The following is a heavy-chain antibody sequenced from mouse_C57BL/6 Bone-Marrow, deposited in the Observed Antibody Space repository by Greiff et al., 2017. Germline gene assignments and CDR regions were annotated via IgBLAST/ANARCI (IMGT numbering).Heavy chain of an antibody. V-gene: IGHV1-81*01. D-gene: IGHD3-2*02. J-gene: IGHJ4*01. CDR3: ARDSSGYLYAMDY. CDR2: IYPRSGNP. CDR1: GYTFTSYG. Sequence: QVQLKESGAELARPGASVKLSCKASGYTFTSYGISWVKQRTGQGLEWIGEIYPRSGNPYYNEKFKGKATLTAVKSSSTAYMELRILTSEYSAVYFCARDSSGYLYAMDYWGQGTSGTVSS.